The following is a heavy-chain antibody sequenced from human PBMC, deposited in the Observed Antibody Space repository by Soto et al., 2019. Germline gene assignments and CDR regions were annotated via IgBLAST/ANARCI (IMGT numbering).Heavy chain of an antibody. V-gene: IGHV1-3*01. J-gene: IGHJ5*02. CDR2: INAGNGNT. Sequence: ASVKVSCKASGYTFTSYAMHWVRQAPGQRLEWMGWINAGNGNTKYSQKFQGRVTITRDTSASTAYMELSSLRSEDTAVYYCARGGGGLLWFGELLEDNWFDPWGQGTLVTVS. CDR1: GYTFTSYA. CDR3: ARGGGGLLWFGELLEDNWFDP. D-gene: IGHD3-10*01.